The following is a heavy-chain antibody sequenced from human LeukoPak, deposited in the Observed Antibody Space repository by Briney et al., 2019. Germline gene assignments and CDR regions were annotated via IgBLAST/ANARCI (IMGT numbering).Heavy chain of an antibody. D-gene: IGHD3-10*01. Sequence: PGGSLRLSCLASGFTFTNYWMNWVRQAPGKGLEWVANIKPDGSDTYYVDSVKGRFTISRDNAKNSLYLQMNILRAEDTAVYYCTRGFLWFGELSPFDYWGPGTLVTVSS. V-gene: IGHV3-7*01. J-gene: IGHJ4*02. CDR2: IKPDGSDT. CDR1: GFTFTNYW. CDR3: TRGFLWFGELSPFDY.